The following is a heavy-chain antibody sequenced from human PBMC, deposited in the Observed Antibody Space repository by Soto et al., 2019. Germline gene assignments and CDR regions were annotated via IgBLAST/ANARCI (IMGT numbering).Heavy chain of an antibody. CDR1: GGSFSGYY. J-gene: IGHJ5*02. Sequence: PSETLSLTFAVYGGSFSGYYWCWIRQPPGKGLEWIGESNHSGSTNYNPSLKSRVTISVDTSKNQFSLKLNSVTAADTAVYYFARGRLMAQLRYFDRQPVRDWFDPWGQGTQVTVTS. CDR3: ARGRLMAQLRYFDRQPVRDWFDP. D-gene: IGHD3-9*01. CDR2: SNHSGST. V-gene: IGHV4-34*01.